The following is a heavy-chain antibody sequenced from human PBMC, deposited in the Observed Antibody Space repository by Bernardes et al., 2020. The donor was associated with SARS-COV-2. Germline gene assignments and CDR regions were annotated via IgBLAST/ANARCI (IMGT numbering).Heavy chain of an antibody. Sequence: GGSLRLCCAASGFTFSNAWMSWVRQAPGKGLKWVGRIKSKTDGGTTDYAAPVKGRFTISRDDSKNTLYLQMNSLKTEDTAVYYCTTVASGQWLVEWGVDWFDPWGQGTLVTVSS. CDR3: TTVASGQWLVEWGVDWFDP. J-gene: IGHJ5*02. V-gene: IGHV3-15*01. CDR1: GFTFSNAW. CDR2: IKSKTDGGTT. D-gene: IGHD6-19*01.